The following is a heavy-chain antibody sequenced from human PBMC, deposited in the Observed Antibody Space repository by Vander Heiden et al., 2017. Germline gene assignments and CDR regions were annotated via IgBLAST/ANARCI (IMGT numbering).Heavy chain of an antibody. D-gene: IGHD3-16*01. CDR2: LKTKPDGGTT. Sequence: EVQLVESGGRLVKPGGSLRLSCAASGFTFNNAWINWVRQSPEKGLEWVGRLKTKPDGGTTDYAAPVKGRFIISGDYSKNTLYLQMNSLRTEDTAIYYCTTEGQGGFDYWGQGTLVTVSS. J-gene: IGHJ4*02. CDR1: GFTFNNAW. CDR3: TTEGQGGFDY. V-gene: IGHV3-15*07.